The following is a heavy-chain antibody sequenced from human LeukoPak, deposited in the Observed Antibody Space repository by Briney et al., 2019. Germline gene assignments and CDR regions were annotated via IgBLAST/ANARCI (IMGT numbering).Heavy chain of an antibody. D-gene: IGHD6-13*01. CDR3: ARPPHIAAAGIDY. V-gene: IGHV5-51*01. CDR1: GYSFTSYW. Sequence: HGESLKISCKGSGYSFTSYWIGWVRQMPGKGLEWMGIIYPGDSDTRYSPFFQGQVTISADKSISTAYLQWSSLKASDTAMYYCARPPHIAAAGIDYWGQGTLVTVSS. CDR2: IYPGDSDT. J-gene: IGHJ4*02.